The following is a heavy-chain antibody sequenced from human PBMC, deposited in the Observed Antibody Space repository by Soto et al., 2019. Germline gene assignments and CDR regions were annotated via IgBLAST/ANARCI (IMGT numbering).Heavy chain of an antibody. V-gene: IGHV1-46*04. D-gene: IGHD3-22*01. J-gene: IGHJ5*02. CDR3: ARESSGYYWVP. CDR2: INPSDGST. Sequence: QVQLVQSGAEVRKPGASVRVSCKASGYTLTGYYMHWVRQAPGHGVEWMGRINPSDGSTGYTQKLQDRPPLTRDTSTRTVYMELSSLKSEDTAVYYCARESSGYYWVPRGQGTLVTVS. CDR1: GYTLTGYY.